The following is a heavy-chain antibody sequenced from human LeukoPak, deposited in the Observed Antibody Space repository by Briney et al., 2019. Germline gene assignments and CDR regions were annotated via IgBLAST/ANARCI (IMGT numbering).Heavy chain of an antibody. CDR3: ARGVHYYYYYMDV. CDR1: GFTFSSYT. J-gene: IGHJ6*03. Sequence: KAGGSLRLSCAASGFTFSSYTMNWVRKAPGKGLGWVSSISSSSSYIYYTDSVKGRFTISRDNAKNSLYLQMNSLRAEDTAVYYCARGVHYYYYYMDVWGKGTTVTISS. CDR2: ISSSSSYI. V-gene: IGHV3-21*01.